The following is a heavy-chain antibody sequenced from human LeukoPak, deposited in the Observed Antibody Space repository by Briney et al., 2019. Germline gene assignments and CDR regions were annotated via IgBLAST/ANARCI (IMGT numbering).Heavy chain of an antibody. J-gene: IGHJ4*02. Sequence: GGSLRLSCVVSGFPLSSYAMSCVRRSPGKGLEWVSATSSSDAGKYYADSVRGRFTISRDNSRNTVYLQMNSLRAEDAAVYYCARDRYYYDSSGLITGWGQGTLVTVSS. D-gene: IGHD3-22*01. V-gene: IGHV3-23*01. CDR2: TSSSDAGK. CDR1: GFPLSSYA. CDR3: ARDRYYYDSSGLITG.